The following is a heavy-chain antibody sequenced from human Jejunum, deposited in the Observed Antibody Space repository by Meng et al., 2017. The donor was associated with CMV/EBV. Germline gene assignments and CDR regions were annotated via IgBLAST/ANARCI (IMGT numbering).Heavy chain of an antibody. V-gene: IGHV1-18*01. D-gene: IGHD1-14*01. CDR3: ARDLPGGTKGTWLNL. Sequence: VQSGSWIQKPGASVMISCNASGYTCNNYGVICVTQAPGQGPEWMRSISAYNGNTNYAQNFQGRFTMTTDTSTSTAYMELRSLRSDDTAVYYCARDLPGGTKGTWLNLWGQGTLVTVSS. J-gene: IGHJ5*02. CDR2: ISAYNGNT. CDR1: GYTCNNYG.